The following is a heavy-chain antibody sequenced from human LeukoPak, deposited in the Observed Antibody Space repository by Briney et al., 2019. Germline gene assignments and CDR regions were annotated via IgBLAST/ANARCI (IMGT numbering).Heavy chain of an antibody. Sequence: GSSVKVSCKASGGTFSSYAISWVRQAPGQGLEWMGGIIPIFGTANYAQKFQGKVTITADESTSTAYMELSSLRSEDTAVYYCARVTGPNDAFDIWGQGTMVTVSS. J-gene: IGHJ3*02. V-gene: IGHV1-69*01. CDR3: ARVTGPNDAFDI. CDR2: IIPIFGTA. CDR1: GGTFSSYA.